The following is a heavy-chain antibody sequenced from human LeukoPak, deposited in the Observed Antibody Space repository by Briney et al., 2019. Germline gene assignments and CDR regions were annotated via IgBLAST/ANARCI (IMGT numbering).Heavy chain of an antibody. CDR2: MNPNSGNT. J-gene: IGHJ6*02. V-gene: IGHV1-8*01. Sequence: ASVKVSCKASGYTFTSYDINWVRQATGQGLEWMGWMNPNSGNTGYAQKFQGRVTMTRNTSISTAYMELSSLRVEDTAVYYCARDPDISPSLYGMDVWGQGTTVTVSS. CDR3: ARDPDISPSLYGMDV. D-gene: IGHD3-9*01. CDR1: GYTFTSYD.